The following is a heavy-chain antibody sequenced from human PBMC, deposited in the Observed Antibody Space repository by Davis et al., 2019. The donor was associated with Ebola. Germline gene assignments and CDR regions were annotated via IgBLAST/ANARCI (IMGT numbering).Heavy chain of an antibody. Sequence: PSETLSLTCTVSGGSISSGSNFWYWIRQHPGKGLEWIARIYYSWSTLFNPSLNSRVTMSADTSKNRFSLNLTSVTAADTAVYYCARGDHSAPIDPWGQGTLVTVSS. D-gene: IGHD4-11*01. CDR3: ARGDHSAPIDP. V-gene: IGHV4-31*03. J-gene: IGHJ5*02. CDR1: GGSISSGSNF. CDR2: IYYSWST.